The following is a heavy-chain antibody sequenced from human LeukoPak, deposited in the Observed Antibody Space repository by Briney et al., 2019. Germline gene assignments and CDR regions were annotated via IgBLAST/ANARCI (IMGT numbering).Heavy chain of an antibody. J-gene: IGHJ4*02. D-gene: IGHD3-9*01. CDR2: IYYSGST. CDR1: GGSISSYY. V-gene: IGHV4-59*01. Sequence: SETVSLTCTVSGGSISSYYWSWIRQPPGKGLEWIAYIYYSGSTNYNPSLKSRVTISLDTSKNQFSLKLSSVTTADTAVYYCARMPDILTGLDSWGQGTLVTVSS. CDR3: ARMPDILTGLDS.